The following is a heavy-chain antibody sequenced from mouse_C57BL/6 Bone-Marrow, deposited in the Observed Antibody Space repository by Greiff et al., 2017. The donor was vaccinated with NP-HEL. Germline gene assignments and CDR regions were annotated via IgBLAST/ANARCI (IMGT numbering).Heavy chain of an antibody. V-gene: IGHV3-6*01. CDR2: ISYDGSN. D-gene: IGHD2-3*01. CDR1: GYSITSGYY. J-gene: IGHJ1*03. Sequence: EVKLVESGPGLVKPSQSLSLTCSVTGYSITSGYYWNWLRQFPGNKLEWLGYISYDGSNNYNPSLKNRISITRDTSKNQFFLKLKSVTTEDTATYYCARVRWLLRYFDVWGTGTTVTVSS. CDR3: ARVRWLLRYFDV.